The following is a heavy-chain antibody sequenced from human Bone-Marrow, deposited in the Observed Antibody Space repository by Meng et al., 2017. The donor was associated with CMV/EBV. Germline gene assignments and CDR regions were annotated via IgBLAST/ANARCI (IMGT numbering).Heavy chain of an antibody. J-gene: IGHJ4*02. CDR2: ISSSGSTI. Sequence: GESLKISCAASGFTFSSYSMNWVRQAPGKGLEWVSYISSSGSTIYYADSVKGRFTISRDNAKNSLYLQMNSLRAEDTAVYYCARASDSSSSWVYWGQGTLVTVSS. CDR3: ARASDSSSSWVY. CDR1: GFTFSSYS. D-gene: IGHD6-6*01. V-gene: IGHV3-48*04.